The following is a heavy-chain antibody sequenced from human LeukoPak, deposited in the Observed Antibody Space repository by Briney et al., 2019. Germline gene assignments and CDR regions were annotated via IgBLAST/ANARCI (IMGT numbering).Heavy chain of an antibody. V-gene: IGHV3-23*01. CDR3: AKVEKVAGRYYFDY. D-gene: IGHD6-19*01. Sequence: AGGSLRLSCAASGFTFSSYAMSWVRQAPGKGLEWVSAISGSGGSTYYADSVKGRFTISRDNSKNTLYLQMNSLRAEDTAVYYCAKVEKVAGRYYFDYRGQGTLVTVSS. J-gene: IGHJ4*02. CDR1: GFTFSSYA. CDR2: ISGSGGST.